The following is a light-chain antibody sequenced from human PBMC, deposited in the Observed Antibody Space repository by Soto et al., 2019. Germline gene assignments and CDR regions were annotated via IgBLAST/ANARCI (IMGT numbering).Light chain of an antibody. CDR1: QTIRSNY. J-gene: IGKJ1*01. CDR2: GAS. V-gene: IGKV3-20*01. CDR3: QQYGSSPWT. Sequence: ETVLTQSPGTLSLSPGERATLSCRASQTIRSNYLAWYRQTPGQAPRLLIYGASYRATGIADRFSGSGSGTDFTLIISRLEPEDFALYYCQQYGSSPWTFGQGTKVEIK.